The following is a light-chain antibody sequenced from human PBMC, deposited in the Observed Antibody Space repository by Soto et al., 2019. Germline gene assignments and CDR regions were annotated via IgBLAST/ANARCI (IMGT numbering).Light chain of an antibody. CDR2: GAS. Sequence: EIVLTQSPGTLSLSPGERATLSCRASQSVSSSYLAWYQQKPGQAPRLLIYGASSRATGIPDRFSGSFSGTDFTLIISRLEPEYFAVYYWQQYGSSPWTFVQGTKV. CDR1: QSVSSSY. V-gene: IGKV3-20*01. CDR3: QQYGSSPWT. J-gene: IGKJ1*01.